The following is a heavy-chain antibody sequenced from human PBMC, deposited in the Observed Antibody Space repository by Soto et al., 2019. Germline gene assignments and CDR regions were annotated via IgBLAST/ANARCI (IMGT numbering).Heavy chain of an antibody. Sequence: PSETLSLTCAVSGGSISSGGYSWSWIRQPPGKGLEWIGYIYHSGSTYYNPSLKSRVTISVDRSKNQFSLKLSSVTAADTAVYFCARLAYTSSWYNWFDSWGQGALVTVSS. CDR1: GGSISSGGYS. CDR3: ARLAYTSSWYNWFDS. V-gene: IGHV4-30-2*01. J-gene: IGHJ5*01. CDR2: IYHSGST. D-gene: IGHD3-16*01.